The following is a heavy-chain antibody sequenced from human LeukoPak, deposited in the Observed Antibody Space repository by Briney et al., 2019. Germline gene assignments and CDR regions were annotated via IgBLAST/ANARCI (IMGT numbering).Heavy chain of an antibody. Sequence: PGGSLRLSCAASGFIFRNYAMSWLRQAPGKGLEWVSTVHGRNFYADSVKGRFTLSSDSSRNTVYFQLNNLRVEDTAIYYCAKASWVSSTDAVRWGQGTLVTVSS. V-gene: IGHV3-23*01. D-gene: IGHD3-16*01. CDR1: GFIFRNYA. CDR2: VHGRN. CDR3: AKASWVSSTDAVR. J-gene: IGHJ4*02.